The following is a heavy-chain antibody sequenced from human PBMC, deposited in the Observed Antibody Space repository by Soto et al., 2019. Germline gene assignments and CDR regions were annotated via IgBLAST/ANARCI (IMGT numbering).Heavy chain of an antibody. Sequence: EMQLLEYGGGLVQPGGSQRLSCAASGFIFRNYPMSWVRQAPGKGLEWVSSISAGGRIDYADSVKGRFTINRDNSMNIVYLQMNSLRAADAGLYNCARAGSSCTSDGGCYPNWFELWGQGTLVTVSS. D-gene: IGHD2-8*02. V-gene: IGHV3-23*01. CDR2: ISAGGRI. J-gene: IGHJ5*02. CDR1: GFIFRNYP. CDR3: ARAGSSCTSDGGCYPNWFEL.